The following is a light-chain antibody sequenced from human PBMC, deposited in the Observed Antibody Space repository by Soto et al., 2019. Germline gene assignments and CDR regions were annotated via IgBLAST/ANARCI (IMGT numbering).Light chain of an antibody. J-gene: IGKJ3*01. Sequence: DIQMTQSPSSLSASVGDRVTITCRASHNIDSYLNWYQQKPGKAPKLLIYSASSLQSGVPSRFSGSGSGTDFTLTISSLQPEDFATYYCQQSYSTLLFTFGPGTKVDIK. V-gene: IGKV1-39*01. CDR3: QQSYSTLLFT. CDR1: HNIDSY. CDR2: SAS.